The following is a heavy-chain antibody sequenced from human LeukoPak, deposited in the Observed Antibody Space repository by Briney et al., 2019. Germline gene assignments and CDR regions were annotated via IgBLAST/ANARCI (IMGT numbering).Heavy chain of an antibody. V-gene: IGHV1-46*01. CDR2: INPSGSST. Sequence: ASVKVSCKASGYTFTSYDINWVRQAPGQGPEWMGVINPSGSSTLYAQKFQGRVTMTRDMSTTTDYMELSSLRSEDTAVYYCARDNSVGDIAWWFDPWGQGTLVTVSS. CDR1: GYTFTSYD. CDR3: ARDNSVGDIAWWFDP. D-gene: IGHD3-16*02. J-gene: IGHJ5*02.